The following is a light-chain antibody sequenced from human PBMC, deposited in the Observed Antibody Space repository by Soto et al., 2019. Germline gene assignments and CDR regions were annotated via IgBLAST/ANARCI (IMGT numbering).Light chain of an antibody. CDR2: EGS. V-gene: IGLV2-23*03. Sequence: QSALTQPPSASGSPGQSVTISCTGTSSDVGSYKFVSWYQHHPGKAPKLMIYEGSKRPSGVSDRFSGSKSGNTASLTISGLQADDEADYYCCSYAGSTNVFGTGTKLTVL. J-gene: IGLJ1*01. CDR1: SSDVGSYKF. CDR3: CSYAGSTNV.